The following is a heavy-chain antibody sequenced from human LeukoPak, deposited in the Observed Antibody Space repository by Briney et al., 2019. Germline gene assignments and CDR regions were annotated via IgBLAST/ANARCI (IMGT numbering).Heavy chain of an antibody. CDR1: GFTFDDYG. J-gene: IGHJ4*02. CDR3: ARLTGYSSGWSLSY. Sequence: GGSLRLSCAASGFTFDDYGMSWVRQAPGKGLEWVSGINWNGGSTGYADSVKGRFTISRDNAKNSLYLQMNSLRAEDTALYYCARLTGYSSGWSLSYWGQGTLVTVSS. CDR2: INWNGGST. V-gene: IGHV3-20*04. D-gene: IGHD6-19*01.